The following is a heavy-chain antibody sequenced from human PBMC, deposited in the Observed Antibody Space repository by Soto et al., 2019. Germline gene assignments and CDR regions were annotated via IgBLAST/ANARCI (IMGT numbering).Heavy chain of an antibody. Sequence: QVQLQESGPGLVKTSQTLTLTCTVSGASVDSGGYYWTWIRQRPGKGLEWVGYIYYRGNTFYNPSLKSRLTISLDTSKNQFSLKLTSVTAADTAVCSCARDTAMTGAARYDYWGQGTLVTVSS. CDR2: IYYRGNT. D-gene: IGHD6-25*01. CDR3: ARDTAMTGAARYDY. V-gene: IGHV4-31*03. CDR1: GASVDSGGYY. J-gene: IGHJ4*02.